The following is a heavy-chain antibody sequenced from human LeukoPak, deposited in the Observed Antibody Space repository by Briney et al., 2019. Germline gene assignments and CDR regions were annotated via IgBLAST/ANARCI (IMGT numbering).Heavy chain of an antibody. J-gene: IGHJ6*02. CDR2: IYSGGST. D-gene: IGHD2-15*01. CDR1: GFTVSSNY. Sequence: GGSLRLSCAASGFTVSSNYMSWVRQAPGKGLEWVSVIYSGGSTYYAGSVKGRFTISRDNSKNTLYLQMNSLRAEDTAVYYCASSYCSGGSCYWGSHYGMDVWGQGTTVTVSS. V-gene: IGHV3-53*01. CDR3: ASSYCSGGSCYWGSHYGMDV.